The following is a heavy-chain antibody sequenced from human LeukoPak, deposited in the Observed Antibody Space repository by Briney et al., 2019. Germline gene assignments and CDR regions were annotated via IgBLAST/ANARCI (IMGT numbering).Heavy chain of an antibody. V-gene: IGHV4-34*01. CDR3: ARGNPMDV. CDR1: GGSFSDSF. J-gene: IGHJ6*02. Sequence: PSETLSLTCAVYGGSFSDSFWSWIRQPPGKGLEWIGEINHRGSTTYSPSLKSRVTVSVDTSKNHLSLKLNSVTAADTAVYFCARGNPMDVWGQGTTVTVSS. CDR2: INHRGST.